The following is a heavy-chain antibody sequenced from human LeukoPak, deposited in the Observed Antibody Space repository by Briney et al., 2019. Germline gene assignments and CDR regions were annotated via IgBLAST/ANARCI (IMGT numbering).Heavy chain of an antibody. V-gene: IGHV4-39*01. Sequence: KPSETLSLTCTVSGGSISSSSYYWRWIRQPPGKGLEWIGSTYYSGSTYYNPSLKSRITISVDTSKHQFSLKLSSLPAAETDVYYCARQGGTGKGVWGQGTLVSVSS. J-gene: IGHJ4*02. CDR2: TYYSGST. D-gene: IGHD7-27*01. CDR3: ARQGGTGKGV. CDR1: GGSISSSSYY.